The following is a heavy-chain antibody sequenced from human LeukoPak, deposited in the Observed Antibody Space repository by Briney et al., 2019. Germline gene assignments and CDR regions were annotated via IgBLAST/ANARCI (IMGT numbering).Heavy chain of an antibody. CDR2: ISYDGSNK. Sequence: GRSLRLSCAASGFTFSSYSMHWVRQAPGKGLEWVAVISYDGSNKYYADSVRCRFTISRDNSKNTLYLQMNSLRAEDTAVYYCAKDHGGNVFPECYYYGMDVWGQGTTVTVSS. CDR3: AKDHGGNVFPECYYYGMDV. D-gene: IGHD4-23*01. J-gene: IGHJ6*02. V-gene: IGHV3-30*18. CDR1: GFTFSSYS.